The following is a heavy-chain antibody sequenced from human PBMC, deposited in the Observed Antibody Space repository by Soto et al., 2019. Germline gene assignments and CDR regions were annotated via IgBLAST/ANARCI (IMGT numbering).Heavy chain of an antibody. V-gene: IGHV3-23*01. D-gene: IGHD3-16*01. CDR3: AKGGYYSLFDX. J-gene: IGHJ3*02. CDR1: GFPFISYA. Sequence: GGSLRLSFVASGFPFISYAMSWVRQTPGKGLEWVSGISGSGGRTYYADSVKGRFTISRDNSNNTLSLQMHILRVEDTAVYLCAKGGYYSLFDXWGQGTMVTVS. CDR2: ISGSGGRT.